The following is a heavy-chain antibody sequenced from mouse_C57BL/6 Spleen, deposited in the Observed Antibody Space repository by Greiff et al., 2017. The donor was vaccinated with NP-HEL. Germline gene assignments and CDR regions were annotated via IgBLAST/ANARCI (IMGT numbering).Heavy chain of an antibody. D-gene: IGHD3-1*01. J-gene: IGHJ4*01. CDR2: INPSSGYT. CDR1: GYTFTSYW. V-gene: IGHV1-7*01. CDR3: ASGAGPRSYAMDY. Sequence: QVQLQQSGAELAKPGASVKLSCKASGYTFTSYWMHWVKQRPGQGLEWIGYINPSSGYTKYNQKFKDKATLTADKSSSTAYMQLSSLTYEYSAVYYCASGAGPRSYAMDYWGQGTSVTVSS.